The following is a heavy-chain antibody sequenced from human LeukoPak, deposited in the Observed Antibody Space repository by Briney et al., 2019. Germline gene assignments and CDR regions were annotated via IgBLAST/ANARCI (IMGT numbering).Heavy chain of an antibody. CDR3: AKTAGMIVATTGHY. J-gene: IGHJ4*02. V-gene: IGHV3-23*01. CDR1: GFTFTSYA. Sequence: PGGSLRLSWAPSGFTFTSYAMSWARQAPGKGLEWVSVISGSGGSIYYADSVKGRFTISRDNSKNTLYLQMNSLRAEDTAVYYCAKTAGMIVATTGHYWGQGTLVTVSS. D-gene: IGHD5-12*01. CDR2: ISGSGGSI.